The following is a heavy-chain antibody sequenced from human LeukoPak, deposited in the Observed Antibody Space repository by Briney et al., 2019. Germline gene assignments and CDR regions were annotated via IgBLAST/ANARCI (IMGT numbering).Heavy chain of an antibody. V-gene: IGHV3-15*04. D-gene: IGHD6-13*01. J-gene: IGHJ4*02. CDR2: IAVTPDGPAT. CDR3: VWSSRWHLRFYLDQ. CDR1: GFTFSLAW. Sequence: GGSLRLSCAASGFTFSLAWMSWVRQTPGRGLQWVARIAVTPDGPATDYVTPVRGRFTISRDDSRNMVYLQMSSLRTDDTAVYYCVWSSRWHLRFYLDQWGQGALVTVSS.